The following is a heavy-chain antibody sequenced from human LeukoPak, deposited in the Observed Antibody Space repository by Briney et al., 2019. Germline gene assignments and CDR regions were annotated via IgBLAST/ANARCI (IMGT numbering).Heavy chain of an antibody. CDR3: ARGITTVTKYYYYYYMDV. J-gene: IGHJ6*03. CDR1: GGSFSGYY. Sequence: SETLSLTCAVYGGSFSGYYWSWIRQPPGKGLEWIGEINHSGSTNYNPSLKSRVTISVDTSKNQFSLKLSSVTAADTAVYYCARGITTVTKYYYYYYMDVWGKGTTVTVSS. CDR2: INHSGST. D-gene: IGHD4-17*01. V-gene: IGHV4-34*01.